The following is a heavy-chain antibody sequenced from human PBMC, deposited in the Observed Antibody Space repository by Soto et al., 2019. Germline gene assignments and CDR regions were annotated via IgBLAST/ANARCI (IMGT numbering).Heavy chain of an antibody. CDR2: ISADNGNT. J-gene: IGHJ6*03. CDR3: ARENTVTPDPFYYHYYMDV. D-gene: IGHD4-17*01. Sequence: QVQLVQSGAEVKKPGASVKVSCKASGYTFTSYGISWVRQAPGQGLEWMGWISADNGNTNYAQKLQGRVTMTTDTSTSTAYMELRSLRADDTAVYYCARENTVTPDPFYYHYYMDVWGKGTTVTVSS. V-gene: IGHV1-18*01. CDR1: GYTFTSYG.